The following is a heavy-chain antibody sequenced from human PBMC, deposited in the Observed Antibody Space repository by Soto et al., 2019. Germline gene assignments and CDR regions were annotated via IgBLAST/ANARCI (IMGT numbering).Heavy chain of an antibody. D-gene: IGHD6-19*01. Sequence: QVQLVESGGGVVQPGRSLRLSCAASGFTFSSYGMHWVRQAPGKGLEWVAVISYDGSNKYYADSVKGRFTISRDNSKNTLYLQMNSLRAEDTAVYYCAKDSRGSGWSAFDPWGQGTLVTVSS. CDR3: AKDSRGSGWSAFDP. V-gene: IGHV3-30*18. CDR2: ISYDGSNK. J-gene: IGHJ5*02. CDR1: GFTFSSYG.